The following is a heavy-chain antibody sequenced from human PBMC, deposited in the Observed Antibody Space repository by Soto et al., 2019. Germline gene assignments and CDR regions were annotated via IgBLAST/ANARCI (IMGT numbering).Heavy chain of an antibody. J-gene: IGHJ4*02. CDR2: IYYSGST. CDR1: GGSISSYY. V-gene: IGHV4-59*12. D-gene: IGHD6-13*01. CDR3: ARTGYTSNDY. Sequence: SETLSLTCSVSGGSISSYYWSWIRQPPGKGLEWIGYIYYSGSTNYNPSLKSRVTISVDKSKNQFSLKLSSVTAADTAVYYCARTGYTSNDYWGQGTLVTVSS.